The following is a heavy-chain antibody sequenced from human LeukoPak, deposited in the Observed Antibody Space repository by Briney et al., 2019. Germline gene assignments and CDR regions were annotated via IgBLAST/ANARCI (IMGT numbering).Heavy chain of an antibody. CDR3: AKGGNYFDY. V-gene: IGHV3-30*18. CDR1: GFTFSSYG. CDR2: ISYDGSNK. J-gene: IGHJ4*02. Sequence: QPGGSLRLSCAASGFTFSSYGMRWVRQAPGKGLEWVAVISYDGSNKYYADSVKGRFTISRDNSKNTLYLQMNSLRAEDTAVYYCAKGGNYFDYWGQGTLVTVSS. D-gene: IGHD2/OR15-2a*01.